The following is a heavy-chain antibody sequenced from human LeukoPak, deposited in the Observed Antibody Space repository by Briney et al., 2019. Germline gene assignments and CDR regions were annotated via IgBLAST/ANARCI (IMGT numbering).Heavy chain of an antibody. CDR2: IYYSGST. CDR1: GFTFSSYS. CDR3: ARLADCSSTSCYDY. J-gene: IGHJ4*02. Sequence: GSLRLSCAASGFTFSSYSMNWVRQPPGKGLEWIGYIYYSGSTYYNPSLKSRVTISVDTSKNQFSLRLSSVTAADTAVYYCARLADCSSTSCYDYWGQGTLVTVSS. D-gene: IGHD2-2*01. V-gene: IGHV4-59*08.